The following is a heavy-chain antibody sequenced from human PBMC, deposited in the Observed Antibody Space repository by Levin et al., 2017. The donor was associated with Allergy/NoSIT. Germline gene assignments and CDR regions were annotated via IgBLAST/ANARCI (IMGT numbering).Heavy chain of an antibody. J-gene: IGHJ4*02. D-gene: IGHD2-21*02. CDR3: ASVPLLYCGGDCGDY. CDR1: GFTFSSYN. Sequence: GGSLRLSCAASGFTFSSYNMNWVRQAPGKGLEWVSYISSSSSIIYYADSVEGRFTVSRDNARKSLYLQMNSLRDEDTAVYYCASVPLLYCGGDCGDYWGQGTLVTVSS. CDR2: ISSSSSII. V-gene: IGHV3-48*02.